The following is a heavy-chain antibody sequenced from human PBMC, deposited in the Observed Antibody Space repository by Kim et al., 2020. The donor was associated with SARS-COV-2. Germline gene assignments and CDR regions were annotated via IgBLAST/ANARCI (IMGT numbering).Heavy chain of an antibody. V-gene: IGHV3-33*08. J-gene: IGHJ6*02. D-gene: IGHD5-18*01. CDR2: IWYDGSNK. CDR1: GFTFSSYG. CDR3: ARALLDTAILGYYYYGMDV. Sequence: GGSLRLSCAASGFTFSSYGMHWVRQAPGKGLEWVAVIWYDGSNKYYADSVKGRFTISRDNSKNTLYLQMNSLRAEDTAVYYCARALLDTAILGYYYYGMDVWGQGTTVTVSS.